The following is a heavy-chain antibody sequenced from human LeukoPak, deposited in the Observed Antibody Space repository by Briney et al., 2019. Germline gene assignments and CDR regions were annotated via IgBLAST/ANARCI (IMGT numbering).Heavy chain of an antibody. J-gene: IGHJ4*02. D-gene: IGHD3-10*01. Sequence: SETLSLTCTVSGGSISSYYWSWIRQPPGKGLEWIGYIYYSGSTNYNPSLKSRVTISVDTSKNQFSLKLSSVTAADTAVYYCARGSRFGELLEGFDYWGQGTLVTVSS. CDR2: IYYSGST. CDR1: GGSISSYY. V-gene: IGHV4-59*01. CDR3: ARGSRFGELLEGFDY.